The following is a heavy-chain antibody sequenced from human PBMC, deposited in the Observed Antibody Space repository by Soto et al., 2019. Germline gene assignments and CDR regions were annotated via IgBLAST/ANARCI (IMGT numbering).Heavy chain of an antibody. V-gene: IGHV1-69*02. J-gene: IGHJ5*02. CDR1: GGTFSSYT. CDR3: ASVSYPIGWGHGYNWFDP. Sequence: SVKVSCKASGGTFSSYTISWVRQAPGQGLEWMGRIIPILGIANYAQKFQGRVTITADKSTSTAYMALSSLRSEDTAVYYCASVSYPIGWGHGYNWFDPWGQGTLLIVS. CDR2: IIPILGIA. D-gene: IGHD3-16*01.